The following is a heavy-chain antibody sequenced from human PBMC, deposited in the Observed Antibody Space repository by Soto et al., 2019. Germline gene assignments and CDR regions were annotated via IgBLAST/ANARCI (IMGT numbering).Heavy chain of an antibody. CDR1: GGTFRTYA. Sequence: QVQLLQSGAEVKKPRSSVRVSCEASGGTFRTYAISWVRQAPGQGLEWMGEIIPIFGTVNYAQKFQGRVTISADESTTTAYMDLISLISEDTAVYYCAKGAVARTPTSYYYYGMDVWGQGTTVTVSS. D-gene: IGHD6-19*01. CDR2: IIPIFGTV. J-gene: IGHJ6*02. CDR3: AKGAVARTPTSYYYYGMDV. V-gene: IGHV1-69*12.